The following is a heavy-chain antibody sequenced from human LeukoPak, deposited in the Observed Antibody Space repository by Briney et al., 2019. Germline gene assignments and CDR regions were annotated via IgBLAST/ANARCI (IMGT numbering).Heavy chain of an antibody. D-gene: IGHD6-13*01. CDR3: AKDAEHSSGWYPGN. CDR2: ILFDGNNK. CDR1: GFTFSTYG. J-gene: IGHJ4*02. V-gene: IGHV3-30*18. Sequence: GGPLRLSCAASGFTFSTYGMHWVRQAPGKGLEWVAVILFDGNNKYYADSVRGRFTISRDNSKNTLYLQMNSLRDEDTAVYYCAKDAEHSSGWYPGNWGQGTLVIVSS.